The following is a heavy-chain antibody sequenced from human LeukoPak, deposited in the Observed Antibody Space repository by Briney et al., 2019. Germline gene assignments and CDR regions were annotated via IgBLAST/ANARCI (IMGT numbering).Heavy chain of an antibody. Sequence: GGSLRLSCAASGFTFSSYAMSWVRQAPGKGLEWVSSISSSSSYIYYADSVKGRFTISRDNAKNSLYLQMNSLRAEDTAVYYCARGPPGAFDIWGQGTMVTVSS. D-gene: IGHD3-10*01. J-gene: IGHJ3*02. V-gene: IGHV3-21*01. CDR2: ISSSSSYI. CDR3: ARGPPGAFDI. CDR1: GFTFSSYA.